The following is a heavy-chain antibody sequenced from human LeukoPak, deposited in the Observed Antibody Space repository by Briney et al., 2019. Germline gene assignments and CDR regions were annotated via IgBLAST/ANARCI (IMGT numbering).Heavy chain of an antibody. J-gene: IGHJ4*02. Sequence: PSETLSLTCTVSGYSISSSYYWGWIRQPPGKGLEWIGSIYYSGSTYYNPSLKSRVTISVDTSKNQFSLKLSSVTAADTAVYYCARAGYYFDYWGQGTLVTVSS. CDR2: IYYSGST. V-gene: IGHV4-38-2*02. CDR3: ARAGYYFDY. CDR1: GYSISSSYY.